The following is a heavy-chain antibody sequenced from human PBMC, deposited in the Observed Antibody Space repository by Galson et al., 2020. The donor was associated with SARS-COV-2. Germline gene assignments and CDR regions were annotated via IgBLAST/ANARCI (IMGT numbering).Heavy chain of an antibody. CDR3: AREGEWNQLRSGMDD. CDR2: IYHSGAT. CDR1: GGFISSGGYY. Sequence: ASETLSLTCTVSGGFISSGGYYWTWIRQRPGKGLQWIGYIYHSGATYYNPSLESRVTISVDTSENQFSLKLRSVTAADTAVYYCAREGEWNQLRSGMDDWGQGTTVTVSS. V-gene: IGHV4-31*03. D-gene: IGHD3-16*01. J-gene: IGHJ6*02.